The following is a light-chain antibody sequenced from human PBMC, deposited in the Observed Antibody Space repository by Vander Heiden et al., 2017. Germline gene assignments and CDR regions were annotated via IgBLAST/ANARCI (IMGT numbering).Light chain of an antibody. V-gene: IGLV3-1*01. J-gene: IGLJ2*01. Sequence: SYEVPQPPSVSVSPGQTASITCPGDKLGDKYTSWYQQKPGQSPVLVIYQDKKRPSGIPERFSGSNSGNTATLTISGTQAVDEADYYCQAWDNSIVVFGGGTKLAVL. CDR2: QDK. CDR1: KLGDKY. CDR3: QAWDNSIVV.